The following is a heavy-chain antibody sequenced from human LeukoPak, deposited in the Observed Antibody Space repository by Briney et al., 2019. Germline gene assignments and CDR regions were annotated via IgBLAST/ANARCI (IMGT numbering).Heavy chain of an antibody. CDR2: INPNSGGT. CDR3: ARGLTWDIVVVPAAGEDWFDP. V-gene: IGHV1-2*02. CDR1: GYTFTGYY. Sequence: ASVKVSCKASGYTFTGYYMHWVRQAPGQGLEWMGWINPNSGGTNYAQKFQGRVTMTRDTSISTAYRELSRLRSDDTAVYYCARGLTWDIVVVPAAGEDWFDPWGQGTLVTVSS. D-gene: IGHD2-2*01. J-gene: IGHJ5*02.